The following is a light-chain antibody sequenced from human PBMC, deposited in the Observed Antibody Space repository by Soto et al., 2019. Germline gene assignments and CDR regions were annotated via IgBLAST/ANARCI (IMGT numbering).Light chain of an antibody. CDR2: EAS. V-gene: IGKV3-15*01. CDR1: QSVSSS. J-gene: IGKJ1*01. Sequence: EIVLTQSPGTLSLSPGERATLSCRASQSVSSSSLAWYQQNPGQAPRLLIYEASSRATGIPARFSGSGSGTELTLTISSLKSEDFAVYYCQQYNNWLRTFGQGTKVDIK. CDR3: QQYNNWLRT.